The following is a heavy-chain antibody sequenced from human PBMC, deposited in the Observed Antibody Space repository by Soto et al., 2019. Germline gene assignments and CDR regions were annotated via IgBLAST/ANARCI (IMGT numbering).Heavy chain of an antibody. D-gene: IGHD2-21*02. CDR3: AREVAFRRLGSGDPLSSYGMDG. Sequence: GASVKVSCKASGYTFTSYDINWVRQATGQGLEWMGWMNPNSGNTGYAQKFQGRVTMTRNTSISTAYMELSSLRSEDTAVYYCAREVAFRRLGSGDPLSSYGMDGWGQGTTVTVSS. V-gene: IGHV1-8*01. CDR1: GYTFTSYD. J-gene: IGHJ6*02. CDR2: MNPNSGNT.